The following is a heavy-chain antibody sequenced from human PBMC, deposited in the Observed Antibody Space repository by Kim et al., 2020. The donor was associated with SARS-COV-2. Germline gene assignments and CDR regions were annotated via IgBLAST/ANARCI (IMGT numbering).Heavy chain of an antibody. D-gene: IGHD7-27*01. Sequence: ASVNGRFSISRDDSKSIAYLQMNSLKTEDTAVYYCTRDKTNWGLGSGDYWGQGTLVTVSS. CDR3: TRDKTNWGLGSGDY. J-gene: IGHJ4*02. V-gene: IGHV3-49*02.